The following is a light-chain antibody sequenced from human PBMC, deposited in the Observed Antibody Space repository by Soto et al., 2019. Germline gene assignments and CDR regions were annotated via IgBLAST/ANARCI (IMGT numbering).Light chain of an antibody. CDR1: SSDVGSYNY. V-gene: IGLV2-8*01. CDR2: EVS. CDR3: SSYAGSNIVI. J-gene: IGLJ2*01. Sequence: QSALTQPPSASGSPGQSVTISCTGTSSDVGSYNYVSWYQQHPDTAPKLVIYEVSKRPSGVPDRFSGSKSGNTASLTVSGLQADDEADYYCSSYAGSNIVIFGGGTKLTVL.